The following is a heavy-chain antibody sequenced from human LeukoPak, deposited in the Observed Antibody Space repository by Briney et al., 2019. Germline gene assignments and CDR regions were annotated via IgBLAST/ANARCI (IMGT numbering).Heavy chain of an antibody. CDR3: ARGPNYYYHMDV. CDR2: LNPNSGNT. V-gene: IGHV1-8*01. Sequence: ASVKVSCKASGYTFTSYDIKWVRQATGQGLEWMGWLNPNSGNTGYARKFQGRVTVTRDTSISTAYMELTGLRSEDTGVYYCARGPNYYYHMDVWGKGATVTVSS. CDR1: GYTFTSYD. J-gene: IGHJ6*03.